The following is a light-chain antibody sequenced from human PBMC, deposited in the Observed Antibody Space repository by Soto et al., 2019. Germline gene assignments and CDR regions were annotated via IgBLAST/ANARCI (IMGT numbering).Light chain of an antibody. Sequence: EIVLTQSPGTLSLSPGERATLSCRASQSVSNNYLAWYQQKPGQPPMLLIYGASSRATGIPDKFSGSGSGTDFTLTISTLEPEDSAVYYCQQYSNSQTFGGGTKVEIK. CDR2: GAS. CDR3: QQYSNSQT. J-gene: IGKJ4*01. CDR1: QSVSNNY. V-gene: IGKV3-20*01.